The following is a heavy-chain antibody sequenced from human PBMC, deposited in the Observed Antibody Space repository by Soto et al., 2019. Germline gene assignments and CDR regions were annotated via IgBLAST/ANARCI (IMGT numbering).Heavy chain of an antibody. J-gene: IGHJ5*02. CDR3: ARGQRFSDWFDP. V-gene: IGHV4-4*07. D-gene: IGHD3-3*01. Sequence: QVHLQQSGPGLVNPSETLSLTCTVSGGSMSSYYWTWIRQPAGKGLEWIGRVYSSGGTHYNPSLKSRVTSPLDTSKNQFSLRLLSVTDADTAVYYCARGQRFSDWFDPWGQGTLVTVSS. CDR1: GGSMSSYY. CDR2: VYSSGGT.